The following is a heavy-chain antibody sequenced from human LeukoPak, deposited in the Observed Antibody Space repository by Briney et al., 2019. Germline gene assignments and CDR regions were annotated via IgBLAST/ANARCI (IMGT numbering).Heavy chain of an antibody. CDR2: INAGNGNT. V-gene: IGHV1-3*01. CDR3: AREYYYDSSLCYFDY. D-gene: IGHD3-22*01. CDR1: GYTFTSYA. J-gene: IGHJ4*02. Sequence: GASVKVSCKASGYTFTSYAMHWVRQAPGQRLEWMGWINAGNGNTKYSQKFQGRVTITRDTSASTAYMELSSPRSEDTAVYYCAREYYYDSSLCYFDYWGQGTLVTVSS.